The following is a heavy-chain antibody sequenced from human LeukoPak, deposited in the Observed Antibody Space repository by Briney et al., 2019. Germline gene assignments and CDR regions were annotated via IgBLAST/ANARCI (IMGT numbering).Heavy chain of an antibody. CDR2: INPSGGST. J-gene: IGHJ4*02. V-gene: IGHV1-46*01. CDR1: GYTFTSYY. D-gene: IGHD4-17*01. CDR3: AREIGDDYGDYGTMWY. Sequence: ASVKVSCKASGYTFTSYYMHWVRQAPGQGLEWMGIINPSGGSTSYAQKFQGRVTMTRDTSTSTVYMELSGLRSEDTAVYYCAREIGDDYGDYGTMWYWGQGTLVTVSS.